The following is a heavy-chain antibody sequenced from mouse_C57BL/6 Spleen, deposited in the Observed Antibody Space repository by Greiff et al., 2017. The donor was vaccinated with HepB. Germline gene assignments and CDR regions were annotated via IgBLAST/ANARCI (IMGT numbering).Heavy chain of an antibody. J-gene: IGHJ4*01. Sequence: EVKLMESGGGLVQPGESLKLSCESNEYEFPSHDMSWVRKTPEKRLELVAAINSDGGSTYYPDTMERRFIISRDNTKKTLYLQMSRLRSEDTALYYCARHGMITTVYAMDYWGQGTSVTVSS. V-gene: IGHV5-2*01. CDR3: ARHGMITTVYAMDY. CDR2: INSDGGST. D-gene: IGHD2-4*01. CDR1: EYEFPSHD.